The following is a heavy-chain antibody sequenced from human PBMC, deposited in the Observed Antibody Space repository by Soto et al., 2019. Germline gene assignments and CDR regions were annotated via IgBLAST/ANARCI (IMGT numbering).Heavy chain of an antibody. D-gene: IGHD6-6*01. CDR3: ARDQGQLVSGPNRYIQNSYGMDV. CDR2: ISSSSSYT. J-gene: IGHJ6*02. V-gene: IGHV3-11*06. CDR1: GFTFSDYY. Sequence: PGGSLRLSCAASGFTFSDYYMSWIRQAPGKGLEWVSYISSSSSYTNYADSVKGRFTISRDNAKNSLYLQMNSLRAEDTAVYYCARDQGQLVSGPNRYIQNSYGMDVWGQGTTVTVSS.